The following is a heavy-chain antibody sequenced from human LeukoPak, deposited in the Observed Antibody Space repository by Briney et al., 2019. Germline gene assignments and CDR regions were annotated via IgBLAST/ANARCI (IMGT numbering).Heavy chain of an antibody. V-gene: IGHV7-4-1*02. CDR2: INTNTGNP. CDR1: GYTFTNNY. Sequence: ASVKVSCKASGYTFTNNYLHWVRQAPGQGLEWMGWINTNTGNPTYAQGFTGRFVFSLDTSVSTAYLQISSLQAEDTAVYYCARSNNDGDYLGVGFDYWGQGTLVTVSS. J-gene: IGHJ4*02. D-gene: IGHD4-17*01. CDR3: ARSNNDGDYLGVGFDY.